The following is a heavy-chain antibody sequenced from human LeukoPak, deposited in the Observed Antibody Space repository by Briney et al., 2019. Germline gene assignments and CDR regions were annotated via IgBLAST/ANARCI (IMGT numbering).Heavy chain of an antibody. J-gene: IGHJ4*02. CDR2: ISSSSSYI. D-gene: IGHD3-22*01. Sequence: GGSLRLSCAASGFTFSSYSMNWVRQAPGKGLEWVSSISSSSSYIYYADSVKGRFTISRDNAKNSLYLQMNSLRAEDTAVYYCARDLSSNFHDSSGYYLDYWGQGTLVTVS. V-gene: IGHV3-21*01. CDR3: ARDLSSNFHDSSGYYLDY. CDR1: GFTFSSYS.